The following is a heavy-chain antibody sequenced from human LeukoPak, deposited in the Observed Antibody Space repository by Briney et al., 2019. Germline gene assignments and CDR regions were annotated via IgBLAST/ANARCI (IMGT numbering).Heavy chain of an antibody. V-gene: IGHV4-59*12. D-gene: IGHD1-7*01. Sequence: SETLSLTCTVSGGSISSYYWGWIRQPPEKGLEWVGHMYYRGNTFYNPSLKSRVTISVDTSKNQFSLKLRSVTAADTAVYYCARLYGNYQNYFDYWGQGTLVTVSS. CDR1: GGSISSYY. J-gene: IGHJ4*02. CDR3: ARLYGNYQNYFDY. CDR2: MYYRGNT.